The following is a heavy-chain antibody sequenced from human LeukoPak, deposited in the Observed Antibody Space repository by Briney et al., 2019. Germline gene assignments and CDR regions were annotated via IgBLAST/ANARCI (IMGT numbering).Heavy chain of an antibody. CDR2: INWDGTTK. V-gene: IGHV3-9*01. CDR1: GFVFGNFA. CDR3: VKETLSGIFYYFDH. J-gene: IGHJ4*02. Sequence: PGRSLRLSCAASGFVFGNFAMHWVRQPPGKGLEWVSGINWDGTTKAYADSVKGRFTISRDSVTNSLFLQMSSLRADDTAFYYYVKETLSGIFYYFDHWGQGSLVTVSS. D-gene: IGHD5-12*01.